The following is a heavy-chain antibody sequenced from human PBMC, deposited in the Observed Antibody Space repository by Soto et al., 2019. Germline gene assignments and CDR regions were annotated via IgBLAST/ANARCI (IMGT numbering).Heavy chain of an antibody. J-gene: IGHJ6*02. CDR1: GFIFSSYA. Sequence: GGSLRLSCAASGFIFSSYAMSWVRQAPGRGLEWVSVITYDGSNKYFADSVKGRFTISRDNSKNTLYLQMNSLRTEDTAVYYCARDRLRYNWNDFPYYYYGMDVWGQGTTVTVSS. CDR2: ITYDGSNK. D-gene: IGHD1-1*01. CDR3: ARDRLRYNWNDFPYYYYGMDV. V-gene: IGHV3-30-3*01.